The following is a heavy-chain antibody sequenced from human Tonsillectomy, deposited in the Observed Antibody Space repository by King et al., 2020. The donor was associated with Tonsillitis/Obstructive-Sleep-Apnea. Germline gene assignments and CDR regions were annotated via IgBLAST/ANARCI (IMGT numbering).Heavy chain of an antibody. D-gene: IGHD6-19*01. Sequence: VQLVESGAAVKKPGASLKVSCKASGYKFTYYYIHWVRLAPGQEPEWMGWINPNSGETHYAPKFQGRLIVTRDTAISTAYMELSSLTSNDTAVYHCAREASPDSGGWRSWLDPWGRGTLVPVSS. J-gene: IGHJ5*02. V-gene: IGHV1-2*02. CDR2: INPNSGET. CDR3: AREASPDSGGWRSWLDP. CDR1: GYKFTYYY.